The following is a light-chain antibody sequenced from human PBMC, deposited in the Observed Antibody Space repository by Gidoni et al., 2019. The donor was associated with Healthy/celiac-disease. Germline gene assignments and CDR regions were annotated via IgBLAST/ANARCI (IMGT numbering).Light chain of an antibody. CDR1: QSISSY. V-gene: IGKV1-39*01. CDR2: AAS. J-gene: IGKJ4*01. Sequence: DIQMTQSPSSLSASVGDRVTVTSRASQSISSYLNWYQQKPGKAPKLLIYAASSLQSGVPSRFSGSGSGTDFTHTISSLQPEDFATYYCQQSYSTLLTFXGXTKVEIK. CDR3: QQSYSTLLT.